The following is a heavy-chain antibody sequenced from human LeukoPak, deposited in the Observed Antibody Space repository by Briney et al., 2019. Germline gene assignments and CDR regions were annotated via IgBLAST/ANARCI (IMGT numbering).Heavy chain of an antibody. CDR2: ISAYNGNT. J-gene: IGHJ6*02. D-gene: IGHD2-15*01. CDR1: GYTFTSYG. Sequence: ASVKVSCKASGYTFTSYGISWVRQAPGQGLEWMGWISAYNGNTNYAQKLQSRVTMTTDTSTSTAYMELRSLRSDDTAVYYCARETLGYCSGGSCANYYYGMDVWGQGTTVTVSS. V-gene: IGHV1-18*01. CDR3: ARETLGYCSGGSCANYYYGMDV.